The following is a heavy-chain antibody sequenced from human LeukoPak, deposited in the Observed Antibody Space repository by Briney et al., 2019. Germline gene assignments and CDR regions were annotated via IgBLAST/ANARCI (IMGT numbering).Heavy chain of an antibody. V-gene: IGHV3-66*01. CDR1: GFTISSNF. J-gene: IGHJ5*02. CDR3: ARDYAWFDP. D-gene: IGHD3-16*01. CDR2: IYSGSGT. Sequence: PGGSLRLSCAASGFTISSNFISWVRQAPGKGLEWVSIIYSGSGTYYADSVKGRFTISRDNSKNTLYLQMNSLRAEDAAVYYCARDYAWFDPWGQGTLVTVSS.